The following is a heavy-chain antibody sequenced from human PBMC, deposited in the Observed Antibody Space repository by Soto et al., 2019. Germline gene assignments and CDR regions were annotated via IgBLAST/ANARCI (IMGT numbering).Heavy chain of an antibody. V-gene: IGHV4-31*03. CDR2: IYYSGST. J-gene: IGHJ6*02. CDR1: GGSISSGGYY. CDR3: ARQVNQLLARLLDYGMDV. D-gene: IGHD2-2*01. Sequence: PSETLSLTCTVSGGSISSGGYYWSWIRQHPGKGLEWIGYIYYSGSTYYNPSLKSRVIISVDTSKNQFSLKLSSVTAADTAVYYCARQVNQLLARLLDYGMDVWGQGTTVTVSS.